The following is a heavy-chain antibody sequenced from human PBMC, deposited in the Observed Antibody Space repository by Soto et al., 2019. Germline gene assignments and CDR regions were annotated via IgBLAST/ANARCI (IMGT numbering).Heavy chain of an antibody. V-gene: IGHV4-59*08. Sequence: QVQLQESGPGLVKPSETLSLTCTVSGGSISSYYWSWIRQPPGKGLEWIGYIYYSGSTNYNPSLKSRVTLSVDTSNNQSSLKLSSVTAADTAVYYCARRYGYSFDYCGQGTLVTVSS. CDR1: GGSISSYY. CDR2: IYYSGST. CDR3: ARRYGYSFDY. J-gene: IGHJ4*02. D-gene: IGHD1-1*01.